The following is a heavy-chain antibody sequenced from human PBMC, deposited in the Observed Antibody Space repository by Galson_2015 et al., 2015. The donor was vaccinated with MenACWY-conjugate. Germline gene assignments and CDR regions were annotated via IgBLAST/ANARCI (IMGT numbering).Heavy chain of an antibody. CDR3: ARERSWLFDY. D-gene: IGHD6-13*01. CDR1: GFPFSTYH. J-gene: IGHJ4*02. V-gene: IGHV1-46*01. Sequence: SCKASGFPFSTYHMHWVRQAPGQGLEWMGIINPSGTDTRYAQKFQGRVTMTRDTSTSTVYMDLTSLTSEDTAVYYCARERSWLFDYWGQGTLLTVSS. CDR2: INPSGTDT.